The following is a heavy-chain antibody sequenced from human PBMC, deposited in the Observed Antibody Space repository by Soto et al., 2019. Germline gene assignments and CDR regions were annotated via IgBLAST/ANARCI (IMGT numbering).Heavy chain of an antibody. CDR3: ARVRIVVVTTYPGDYYGMDV. V-gene: IGHV3-48*03. CDR1: GFTFSSYE. J-gene: IGHJ6*02. D-gene: IGHD2-21*02. Sequence: VGSLRLSCAASGFTFSSYEMNWVRQAPGKGLEWVSYISSSGSTIYYADSVKGRFTISRDNAKNSLYLQMNGLRAEDTAVYYCARVRIVVVTTYPGDYYGMDVWGQGTTVTVS. CDR2: ISSSGSTI.